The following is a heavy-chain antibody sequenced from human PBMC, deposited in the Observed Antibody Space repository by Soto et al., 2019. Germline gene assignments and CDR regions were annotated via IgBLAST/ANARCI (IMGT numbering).Heavy chain of an antibody. Sequence: EVQLVESGGGLVQPGESLRLSCAASGFTVNSDYMNWIRQTPGKGLEWVAFIYNGERTHYADSVKGRFTISSDKSKNTLYLQMNSLRIEDTAVYYCARDGRGLGKLSLFEYWGQGTLVTVSS. V-gene: IGHV3-53*01. CDR1: GFTVNSDY. D-gene: IGHD3-16*01. CDR3: ARDGRGLGKLSLFEY. J-gene: IGHJ4*02. CDR2: IYNGERT.